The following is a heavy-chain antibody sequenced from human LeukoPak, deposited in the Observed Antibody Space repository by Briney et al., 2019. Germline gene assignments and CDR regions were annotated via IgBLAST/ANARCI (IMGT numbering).Heavy chain of an antibody. CDR1: GFTFSTYW. CDR3: ARAHRSRAFDY. J-gene: IGHJ4*02. CDR2: IKQDGSEK. D-gene: IGHD1-14*01. V-gene: IGHV3-7*01. Sequence: GALRLSCAASGFTFSTYWMSWVRQAPGKGLEWVANIKQDGSEKYYVDSVKGRFTISRGNAKNSLYLQMNSLRAEDTAVYYCARAHRSRAFDYWGQGTLVTVSS.